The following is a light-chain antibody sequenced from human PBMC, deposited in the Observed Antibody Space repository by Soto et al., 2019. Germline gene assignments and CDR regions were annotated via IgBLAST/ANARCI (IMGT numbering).Light chain of an antibody. CDR2: AAS. V-gene: IGKV1-39*01. CDR1: PSICNH. Sequence: DLQRTQSPSSLSASVGDRVTITCRALPSICNHLNWYQQKPGKAPKLLIFAASSLQSGVPSRFSGSRSGPDFTLTISSLQPEDFATYYCQQSYSSPPTFGQGTKVDIK. CDR3: QQSYSSPPT. J-gene: IGKJ1*01.